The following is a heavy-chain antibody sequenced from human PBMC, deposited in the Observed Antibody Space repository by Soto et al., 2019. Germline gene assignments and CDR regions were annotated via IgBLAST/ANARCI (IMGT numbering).Heavy chain of an antibody. CDR1: GGSVSTGSHD. J-gene: IGHJ6*02. V-gene: IGHV4-61*01. CDR3: ARDGHGMDV. Sequence: SETLSLTCTVSGGSVSTGSHDWSWIRQPPGKGLEWIGKIFFTGSAHYNPSLRNRVTMSVDTSKDQFSLTLTSVTAADTAVYYCARDGHGMDVWGQGTTVT. CDR2: IFFTGSA.